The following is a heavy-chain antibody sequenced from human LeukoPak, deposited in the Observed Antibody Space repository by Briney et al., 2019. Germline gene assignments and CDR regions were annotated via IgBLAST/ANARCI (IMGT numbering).Heavy chain of an antibody. J-gene: IGHJ4*02. D-gene: IGHD2/OR15-2a*01. V-gene: IGHV3-7*01. CDR1: GFTFSGNW. CDR2: INPDGSQK. Sequence: GGSLTLSCEASGFTFSGNWMSWVRQAPGKGLEWVASINPDGSQKLYVDSVKGRFTISRDSTKSSLYLQMNSLGAEDTAMYYCAKLLGTVTTYDSWGQGTRVTVSS. CDR3: AKLLGTVTTYDS.